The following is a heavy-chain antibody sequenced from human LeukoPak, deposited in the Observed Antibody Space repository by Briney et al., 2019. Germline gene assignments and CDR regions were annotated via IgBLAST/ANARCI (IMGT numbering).Heavy chain of an antibody. J-gene: IGHJ6*03. D-gene: IGHD2-2*01. CDR1: GGSISSYY. CDR2: MYTSGST. CDR3: ARPVRSGAFPAIYYYYYMDV. V-gene: IGHV4-4*09. Sequence: SETLSLTCTVSGGSISSYYWSWIWQPPGKGLEWIGYMYTSGSTNYNPSLKSRVTISVDTSKNQFSLKLTSVTAADTAVYYCARPVRSGAFPAIYYYYYMDVWGKGTTVTVYS.